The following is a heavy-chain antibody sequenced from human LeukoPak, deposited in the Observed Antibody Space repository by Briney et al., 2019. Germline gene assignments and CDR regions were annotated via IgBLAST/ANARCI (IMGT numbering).Heavy chain of an antibody. V-gene: IGHV4-61*01. D-gene: IGHD3-10*01. Sequence: SETLSLTCTVSGGSVSSGSYYWSWIRQPPGKGLEWIGYIYYSGSTNYNPSLKSRVTISVDTSKNQFSLKLSSVTAADTAVYYCARGGDYFGSGSSNFDYWGQGTLVTVSS. CDR2: IYYSGST. CDR1: GGSVSSGSYY. J-gene: IGHJ4*02. CDR3: ARGGDYFGSGSSNFDY.